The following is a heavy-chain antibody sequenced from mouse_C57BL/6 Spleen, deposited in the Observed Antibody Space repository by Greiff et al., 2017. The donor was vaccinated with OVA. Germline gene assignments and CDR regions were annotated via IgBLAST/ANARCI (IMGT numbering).Heavy chain of an antibody. V-gene: IGHV1-80*01. CDR3: ARDEITTVVAHIDY. Sequence: QVQLQQSGAELVKPGASVKISCKASGYAFSSYWMNWVKQRPGKGLEWIGQIYPGDGDTNYNGKFKGKATLTADKSSSTAYMQLSSLTSEDSAVYFCARDEITTVVAHIDYWGQGTTLTVSS. CDR2: IYPGDGDT. D-gene: IGHD1-1*01. CDR1: GYAFSSYW. J-gene: IGHJ2*01.